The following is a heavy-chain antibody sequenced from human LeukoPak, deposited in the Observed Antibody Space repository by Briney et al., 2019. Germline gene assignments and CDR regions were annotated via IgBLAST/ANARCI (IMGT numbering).Heavy chain of an antibody. J-gene: IGHJ4*02. CDR3: ASLGCTSTTCYNY. CDR2: ISSSGSII. Sequence: GGSLRLSCAASGFAFSDYSINWVRQAPGKGLEWVSYISSSGSIIFYADSVKGRFTISRDNAKNSLLLHMNRLRVEDTAVYYCASLGCTSTTCYNYWGQGTLVTVSS. D-gene: IGHD2-2*02. CDR1: GFAFSDYS. V-gene: IGHV3-48*04.